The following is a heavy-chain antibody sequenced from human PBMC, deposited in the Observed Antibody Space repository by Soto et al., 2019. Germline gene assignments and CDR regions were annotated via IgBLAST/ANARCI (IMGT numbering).Heavy chain of an antibody. D-gene: IGHD2-15*01. CDR3: AKDLPDIVVVVAATNDAFDI. V-gene: IGHV3-30*18. Sequence: PGGSLRLSCAASGFTFSSYGMHWVRQAPGKGLEWVAVISYDGSNKYYADSVKGRFTISRDNSKNTLYLQMNSLRAEDTAVYYCAKDLPDIVVVVAATNDAFDIWGQGTMVTVSS. CDR2: ISYDGSNK. J-gene: IGHJ3*02. CDR1: GFTFSSYG.